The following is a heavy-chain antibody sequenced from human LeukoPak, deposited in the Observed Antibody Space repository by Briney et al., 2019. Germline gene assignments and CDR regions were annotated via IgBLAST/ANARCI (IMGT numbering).Heavy chain of an antibody. Sequence: ASVKVSCKASGYTCTNYAMNWVRQGPAPGLEWMGWINTNTGNPTYAQGFTGRFVFSLDTSVSTTYLQISSLKAEDTAVYYCSRAPGAFDIWGQGTMVTVSS. CDR3: SRAPGAFDI. CDR1: GYTCTNYA. V-gene: IGHV7-4-1*02. J-gene: IGHJ3*02. CDR2: INTNTGNP.